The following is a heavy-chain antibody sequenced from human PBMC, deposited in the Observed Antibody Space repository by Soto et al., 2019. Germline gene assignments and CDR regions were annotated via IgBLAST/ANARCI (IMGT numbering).Heavy chain of an antibody. V-gene: IGHV3-66*01. D-gene: IGHD6-19*01. J-gene: IGHJ5*02. CDR2: IYSGGST. CDR3: ARDPLSIAGVGTS. Sequence: PGGSLRLSCAASGFTVSSNYMSWVRQAPGKGLEWVSVIYSGGSTYYADSVKGRFTISRDNSKNTLYLHMNSLRAEDTAVYYCARDPLSIAGVGTSWAKGTLVTAS. CDR1: GFTVSSNY.